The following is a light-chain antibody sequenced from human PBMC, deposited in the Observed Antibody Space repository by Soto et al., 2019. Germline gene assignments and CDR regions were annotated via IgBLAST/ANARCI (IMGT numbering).Light chain of an antibody. Sequence: QSVLTQPASVSGSPGQSITISCTGTSSDVGLYDYVSWYQQHPGKAPQLMIYAVSNRPSGVSNRFSASKSGNTASLTVSGLQAEDEADYYCSSYAGSNTYVFGTGTKVTVL. J-gene: IGLJ1*01. CDR1: SSDVGLYDY. CDR3: SSYAGSNTYV. CDR2: AVS. V-gene: IGLV2-14*01.